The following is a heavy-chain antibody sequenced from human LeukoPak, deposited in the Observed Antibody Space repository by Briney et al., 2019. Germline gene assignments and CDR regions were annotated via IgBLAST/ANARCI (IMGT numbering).Heavy chain of an antibody. J-gene: IGHJ5*02. V-gene: IGHV3-23*01. CDR3: ARNSRVRDNWFDP. CDR2: ISGSGDST. CDR1: GFTFSSYA. D-gene: IGHD1-1*01. Sequence: GGSLRLSCAASGFTFSSYAVSWVRQAPGKGLEWVSGISGSGDSTYYADSVKGRFTISRDNSKNTLYLQMNSLRAEDTAVYYCARNSRVRDNWFDPWGQGTLVTVSS.